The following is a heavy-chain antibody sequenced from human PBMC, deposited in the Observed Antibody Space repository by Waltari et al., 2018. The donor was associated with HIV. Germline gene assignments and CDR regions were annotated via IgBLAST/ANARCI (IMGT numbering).Heavy chain of an antibody. CDR1: GGSLSGYY. CDR2: INHSGST. V-gene: IGHV4-34*01. D-gene: IGHD6-13*01. J-gene: IGHJ4*02. CDR3: ARALEAAGTDY. Sequence: QVQLQQWGAGLLKPSETLSLTCAVYGGSLSGYYWSWIRQPPGKGLEWIGEINHSGSTNSTPSLKSRVTMSVDTSKNQFSLKLSSVTAADTAGYYCARALEAAGTDYWGQGTLVTVSS.